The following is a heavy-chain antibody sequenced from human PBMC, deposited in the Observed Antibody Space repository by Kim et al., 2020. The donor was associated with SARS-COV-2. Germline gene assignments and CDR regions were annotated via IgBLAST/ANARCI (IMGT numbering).Heavy chain of an antibody. Sequence: ASVKVSCKASGYTLTSYAMNWVRQAPGQGLEWKGWINTNTGNPTYAQGFTGRCVFSLDTSVSTAYLQISSLKAEDTAVYYCARDYIWRIGGSYYYYYMDVWGKATTVTVSS. CDR1: GYTLTSYA. V-gene: IGHV7-4-1*02. D-gene: IGHD3-16*01. J-gene: IGHJ6*03. CDR3: ARDYIWRIGGSYYYYYMDV. CDR2: INTNTGNP.